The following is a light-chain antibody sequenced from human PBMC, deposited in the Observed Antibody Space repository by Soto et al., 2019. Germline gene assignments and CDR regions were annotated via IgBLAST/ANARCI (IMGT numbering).Light chain of an antibody. Sequence: QSVLAQPPSVSEVPRQRVTISCSGSDSNIGNNPVNWYQLLPGKAPNLLIYYDNLLSSGVSDRFSGSKSGTSASLAISGLQSEDEGDYYCAAWDDTLSGPVFGGGTKLTVL. V-gene: IGLV1-36*01. CDR3: AAWDDTLSGPV. J-gene: IGLJ3*02. CDR1: DSNIGNNP. CDR2: YDN.